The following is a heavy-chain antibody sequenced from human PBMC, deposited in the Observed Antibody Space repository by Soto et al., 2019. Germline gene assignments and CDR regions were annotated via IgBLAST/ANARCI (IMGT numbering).Heavy chain of an antibody. V-gene: IGHV3-20*04. D-gene: IGHD6-13*01. Sequence: GGSLRLSCAAFGFTFDDYGMSWVRQAPGKGLEWVSGINWNGGSIGYADSVKGRFTISRDNAKNCLYLQMNSLRAEDTAVYYCATRIAATGTHWYFDLWGRGTLVTVSS. CDR1: GFTFDDYG. J-gene: IGHJ2*01. CDR3: ATRIAATGTHWYFDL. CDR2: INWNGGSI.